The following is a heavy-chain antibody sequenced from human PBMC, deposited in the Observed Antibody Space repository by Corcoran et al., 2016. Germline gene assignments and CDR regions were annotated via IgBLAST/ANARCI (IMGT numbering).Heavy chain of an antibody. D-gene: IGHD2-2*01. Sequence: QVQLVQSGAEVKKPGASVKVSCKASGYTFTGYYMHWVRQAPGQGLEWMGWINPNSGGTNYAQKFQGRVTMTRDTSISTAYMALSRRRSADTAVYYCARERVIVVVPAAGGHGMDVWGQGTTVTVSS. CDR2: INPNSGGT. V-gene: IGHV1-2*02. CDR3: ARERVIVVVPAAGGHGMDV. J-gene: IGHJ6*02. CDR1: GYTFTGYY.